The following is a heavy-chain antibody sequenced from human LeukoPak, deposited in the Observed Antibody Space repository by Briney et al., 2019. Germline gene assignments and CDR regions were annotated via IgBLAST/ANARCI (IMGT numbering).Heavy chain of an antibody. CDR1: GFTFSSYS. CDR3: ARVGRSPNYYFMDV. D-gene: IGHD1-26*01. V-gene: IGHV3-48*01. Sequence: GGSLRLSCAASGFTFSSYSMNWVRQAPGKGLEWVSYISSSSSTIYYADSVKGRFTISRDNAKNSLYLQMNSLRAEDTAVYYCARVGRSPNYYFMDVWGKGTTVTVSS. CDR2: ISSSSSTI. J-gene: IGHJ6*03.